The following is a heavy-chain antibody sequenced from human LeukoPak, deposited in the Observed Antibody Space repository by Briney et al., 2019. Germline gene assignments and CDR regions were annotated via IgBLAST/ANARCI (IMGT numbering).Heavy chain of an antibody. CDR1: GFTFGIYG. D-gene: IGHD7-27*01. V-gene: IGHV3-23*01. CDR2: ITGSSTWT. J-gene: IGHJ2*01. CDR3: ARELVSLGTGYFDL. Sequence: GGSLRLSCEASGFTFGIYGMTWVRQSPGKGLEWVSGITGSSTWTYYADSVRGRFTISRDNARNTLHLQMNNLTADDTAIYYCARELVSLGTGYFDLWGRGTLVTVSS.